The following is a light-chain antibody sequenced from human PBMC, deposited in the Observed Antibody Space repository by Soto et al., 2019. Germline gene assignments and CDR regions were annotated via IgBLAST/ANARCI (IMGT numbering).Light chain of an antibody. CDR3: QQYNSWPPST. CDR2: GAS. V-gene: IGKV3-15*01. CDR1: ESVSSN. J-gene: IGKJ5*01. Sequence: EVVMTQSPATLSVSPGERATLSCRASESVSSNLAWYQQRPGQAPRLVIYGASTRATGIPARFSGGGSGTEFTLTISSLQSEDFAVYYCQQYNSWPPSTVGQGTRLESK.